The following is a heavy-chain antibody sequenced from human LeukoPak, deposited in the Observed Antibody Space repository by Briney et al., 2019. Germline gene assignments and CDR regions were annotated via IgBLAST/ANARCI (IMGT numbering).Heavy chain of an antibody. CDR1: GFTFSSYA. V-gene: IGHV3-23*01. CDR3: ARDKYYDSSGFYYSDY. CDR2: ISGSGGST. D-gene: IGHD3-22*01. J-gene: IGHJ4*02. Sequence: PGGSLRLSCAASGFTFSSYAMSWVRQAPGKGLEWVSAISGSGGSTYYADSVKGRFTISRDNSKNTLYLQMNSLRAEDTAVYYCARDKYYDSSGFYYSDYWGQGILVTVSS.